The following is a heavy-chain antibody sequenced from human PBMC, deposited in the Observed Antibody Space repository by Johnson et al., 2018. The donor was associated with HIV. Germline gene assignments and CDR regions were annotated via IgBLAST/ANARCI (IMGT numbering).Heavy chain of an antibody. V-gene: IGHV3-30*04. CDR3: AKDPPPNYNFWSGYPRSDAFDI. CDR1: GFSFSNYP. D-gene: IGHD3-3*01. CDR2: ISYDGSNK. J-gene: IGHJ3*02. Sequence: QVQLVESGGGLVQPGGSLRLSCVASGFSFSNYPMHWVRQAPGKGLEWVAVISYDGSNKYYADSVKGRFTISRDNARNTLYLQLNSLVAEDTAVYYCAKDPPPNYNFWSGYPRSDAFDIWGQGTMVTVSS.